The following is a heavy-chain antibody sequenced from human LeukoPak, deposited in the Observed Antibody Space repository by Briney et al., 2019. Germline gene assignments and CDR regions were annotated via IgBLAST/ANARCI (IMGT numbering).Heavy chain of an antibody. CDR3: ARGQWELLVIFDY. J-gene: IGHJ4*02. D-gene: IGHD1-26*01. Sequence: ASVRDSSMASRYTLTIYVTSCVRPALGQRGEWMGWNSAYNGNTNCAQKLQGRVTMTTDTSTSTAYMKLRSLRSDDTAVYYCARGQWELLVIFDYWGQGTLVTVSS. CDR1: RYTLTIYV. CDR2: NSAYNGNT. V-gene: IGHV1-18*01.